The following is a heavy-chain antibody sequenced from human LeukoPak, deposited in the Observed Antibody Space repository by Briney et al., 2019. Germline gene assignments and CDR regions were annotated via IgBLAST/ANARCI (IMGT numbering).Heavy chain of an antibody. CDR2: INPNSGGT. V-gene: IGHV1-2*02. CDR3: ARGYYDSSDYEYFQH. Sequence: ASVKVSCKASGHTFSGYYLHWVRQAPGQGLEWMGWINPNSGGTNSAQKFQGRVTMTRDTSIITAYMELSRLRSDDTAVYFCARGYYDSSDYEYFQHWGQGTLVTVSS. D-gene: IGHD3-22*01. CDR1: GHTFSGYY. J-gene: IGHJ1*01.